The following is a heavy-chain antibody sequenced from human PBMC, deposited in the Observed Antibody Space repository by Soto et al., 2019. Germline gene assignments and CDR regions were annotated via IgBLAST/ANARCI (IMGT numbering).Heavy chain of an antibody. Sequence: QVQLVQSGAEVKKPGASVKVSCKASGYTFTSYGISWVRQAPGQGLEWMGWISAYNGNTNYAQKLQGRVTMTTDTATSTAYMELRSLRSDDTAVYYCARVGRGLNPSPRWYFDYWGQGTLVTVSS. J-gene: IGHJ4*02. CDR3: ARVGRGLNPSPRWYFDY. CDR1: GYTFTSYG. V-gene: IGHV1-18*01. D-gene: IGHD3-10*01. CDR2: ISAYNGNT.